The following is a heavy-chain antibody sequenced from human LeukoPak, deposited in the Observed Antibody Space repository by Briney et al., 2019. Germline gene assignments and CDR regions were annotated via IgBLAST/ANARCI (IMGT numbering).Heavy chain of an antibody. J-gene: IGHJ6*03. CDR1: GFTVSSNY. V-gene: IGHV3-66*01. CDR3: ASRPGGGTDRDYYYYYMDV. Sequence: GGSLRLSCAASGFTVSSNYMLWVRQAPGKGLEGFSHIYSGGNTYYPGSGKGRFTISRDNAKDSLYLQMNRLRAEDTAVYYCASRPGGGTDRDYYYYYMDVWRKGNTVPVSS. CDR2: IYSGGNT. D-gene: IGHD1-1*01.